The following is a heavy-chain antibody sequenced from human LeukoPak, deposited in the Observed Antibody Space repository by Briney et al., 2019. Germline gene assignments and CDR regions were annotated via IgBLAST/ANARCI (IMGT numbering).Heavy chain of an antibody. V-gene: IGHV3-11*03. J-gene: IGHJ4*02. CDR3: VVSPAFYYGSGSYHP. Sequence: PGGSLRLSCAASGFTFSDYYMSWIRQAPGKGLEWVSYISSSSSYTNYADSVKGRFTISRDNAKNSLYLQMNSLRAEDTAVYYCVVSPAFYYGSGSYHPWGQGTLVTVSS. D-gene: IGHD3-10*01. CDR1: GFTFSDYY. CDR2: ISSSSSYT.